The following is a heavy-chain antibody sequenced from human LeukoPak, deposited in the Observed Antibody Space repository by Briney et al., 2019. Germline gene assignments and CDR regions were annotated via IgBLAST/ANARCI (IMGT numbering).Heavy chain of an antibody. J-gene: IGHJ4*02. V-gene: IGHV3-30*18. D-gene: IGHD2-15*01. CDR2: ISYDGSNK. CDR3: AKASGQYLDY. Sequence: GGSLRLSCAASGFTFSSYGMHWVRQAPGKGLEWVAVISYDGSNKYYADSVKGRFTISRDNSKNTLYLQMNSLRAEDTAVYYCAKASGQYLDYWGQGTLVTVSS. CDR1: GFTFSSYG.